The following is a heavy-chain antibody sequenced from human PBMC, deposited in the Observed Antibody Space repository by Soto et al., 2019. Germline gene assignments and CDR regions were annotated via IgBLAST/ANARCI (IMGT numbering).Heavy chain of an antibody. CDR2: ITGSGDLT. J-gene: IGHJ4*02. Sequence: EVQLLESGGGSVQPGGSLRLSCAAPGSTFSSYTFHWVRQAPGKGLEWVSCITGSGDLTHYAESVQGRFTISRDTAKNALYLQMNSLRAEDAAVYYCASYRTMGCWGQGTPVTVSS. CDR1: GSTFSSYT. CDR3: ASYRTMGC. D-gene: IGHD3-16*02. V-gene: IGHV3-23*01.